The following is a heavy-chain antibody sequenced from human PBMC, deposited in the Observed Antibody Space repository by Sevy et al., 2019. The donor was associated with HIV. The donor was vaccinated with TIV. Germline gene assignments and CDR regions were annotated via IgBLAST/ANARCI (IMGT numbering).Heavy chain of an antibody. CDR2: IGTAGDT. CDR3: ARGVAGTRYFDY. V-gene: IGHV3-13*01. J-gene: IGHJ4*02. D-gene: IGHD6-19*01. Sequence: GGSLRLSCAASGFTFSSYDMHWVSQATGKGLEWVSAIGTAGDTYYPGSVKGRFTISRENAKNSLYLQMNSLRAGDTAVYYCARGVAGTRYFDYWGQGTLVTVSS. CDR1: GFTFSSYD.